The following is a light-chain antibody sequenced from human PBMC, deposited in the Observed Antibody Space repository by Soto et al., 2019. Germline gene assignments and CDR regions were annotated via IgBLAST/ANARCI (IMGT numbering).Light chain of an antibody. CDR3: QQTYNTLT. CDR1: QTVSRY. CDR2: AAS. V-gene: IGKV1-39*01. Sequence: DIQMTQSPSSLSASVGDRVTITCRASQTVSRYLNWYQQKPGKAPRLLLYAASSLQSGVPSRFSGSGSGTDFTLAISSLQPEDFATYYCQQTYNTLTFGPGTKVDIK. J-gene: IGKJ3*01.